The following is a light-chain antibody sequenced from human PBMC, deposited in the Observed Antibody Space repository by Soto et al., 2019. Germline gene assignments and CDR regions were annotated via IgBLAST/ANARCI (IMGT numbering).Light chain of an antibody. CDR2: GAF. V-gene: IGKV3-11*01. J-gene: IGKJ1*01. CDR1: PSVANF. CDR3: QQSYRTPRT. Sequence: EIVLIQSPATLSLSPGERATLSCRASPSVANFVAWYQQKPGQAPRLLIYGAFNRATGIPARFSGSGSGTDFTLTISSLQPEDFATYYCQQSYRTPRTFGQGNKVDIK.